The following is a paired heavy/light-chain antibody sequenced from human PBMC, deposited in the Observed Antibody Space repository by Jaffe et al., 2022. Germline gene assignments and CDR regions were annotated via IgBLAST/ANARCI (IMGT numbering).Light chain of an antibody. J-gene: IGKJ2*01. CDR3: QQYNTWPQT. CDR1: QSLSNN. Sequence: EIVLTQSPVTLSVSPGERATLSCRASQSLSNNLAWYQQKPGQAPRLLIYHAFTRATGLPDRFSSGGSGTEFTLTISSLRSEDFAVYYCQQYNTWPQTFGQGTRLEIK. CDR2: HAF. V-gene: IGKV3-15*01.
Heavy chain of an antibody. CDR3: VRAVVTIPDAFEI. Sequence: EVQLVQSGTEVKKAGESLKISCKASGYIFTNYWIGWVRQMSGKGLEWMGMMNPDDSETRYSPSFQGQVTISADLSISTTYLQWSSLKASDTAIYYCVRAVVTIPDAFEIWGQGTAIIVSS. J-gene: IGHJ3*02. V-gene: IGHV5-51*03. CDR2: MNPDDSET. CDR1: GYIFTNYW. D-gene: IGHD3-3*01.